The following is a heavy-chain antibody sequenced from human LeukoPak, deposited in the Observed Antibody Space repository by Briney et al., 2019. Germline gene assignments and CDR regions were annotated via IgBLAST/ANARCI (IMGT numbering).Heavy chain of an antibody. CDR1: GFTFSSYA. CDR3: AKRYQFLTIFGVAREGFDY. Sequence: GGXXRLSCAASGFTFSSYAMSWVRQAPGKGLEWVSAISGSGGSTYYADSVKGRFTISRDNSNTTLYPQMNSLRAEDTAVYYCAKRYQFLTIFGVAREGFDYWGQGTLVTVSS. V-gene: IGHV3-23*01. D-gene: IGHD3-3*01. CDR2: ISGSGGST. J-gene: IGHJ4*02.